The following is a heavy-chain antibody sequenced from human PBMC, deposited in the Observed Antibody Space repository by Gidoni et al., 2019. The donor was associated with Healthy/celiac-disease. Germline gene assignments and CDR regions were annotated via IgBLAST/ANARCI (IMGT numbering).Heavy chain of an antibody. J-gene: IGHJ4*02. V-gene: IGHV2-5*01. CDR3: AHVPPSGQLLYFDY. D-gene: IGHD2-2*01. CDR1: GFSLSTSGVG. CDR2: IYWNDDK. Sequence: QITLKESGPTLVKPTQTLTLTCTFSGFSLSTSGVGVGWIRQPPGKALEWLALIYWNDDKRYSPSLKSRLTITKDTSKNQVVLTMTNMDPVDTATYYCAHVPPSGQLLYFDYWGQGTLVTVSS.